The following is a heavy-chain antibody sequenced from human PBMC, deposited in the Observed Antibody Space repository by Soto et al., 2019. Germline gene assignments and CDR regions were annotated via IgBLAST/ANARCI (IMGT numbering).Heavy chain of an antibody. CDR1: GFTFSSYG. V-gene: IGHV3-30*18. J-gene: IGHJ4*01. CDR2: ISYDGSNE. CDR3: AKEITGAGDFDY. Sequence: PGGSLRLSCVASGFTFSSYGIHWVRQAPGKGLEWVAVISYDGSNEYYADSVKGRFTISRDNSKNTLYLQMDSLRPEDTAVYYCAKEITGAGDFDYGGHGTLVTVSS. D-gene: IGHD6-19*01.